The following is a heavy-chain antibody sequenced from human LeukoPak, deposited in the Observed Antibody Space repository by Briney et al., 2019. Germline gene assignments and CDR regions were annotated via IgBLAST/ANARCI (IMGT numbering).Heavy chain of an antibody. CDR2: IYPGDSDT. D-gene: IGHD3-10*01. CDR1: GYSFTSYW. V-gene: IGHV5-51*01. CDR3: ARHPRYYYGSGSYSYYFDY. Sequence: ESLKISCKGSGYSFTSYWIGWVRQMPGKGLEWMGIIYPGDSDTRYSPSFQGQVTISADKSISTAYLQWSSLKASDTAMYYCARHPRYYYGSGSYSYYFDYWGQGTLVTVSS. J-gene: IGHJ4*02.